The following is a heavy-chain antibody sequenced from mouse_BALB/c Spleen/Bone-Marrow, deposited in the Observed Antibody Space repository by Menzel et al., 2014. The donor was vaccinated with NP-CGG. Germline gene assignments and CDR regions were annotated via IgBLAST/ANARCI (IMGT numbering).Heavy chain of an antibody. CDR3: ARSPYGHFDY. CDR2: INPNTGYT. V-gene: IGHV1-7*01. J-gene: IGHJ2*01. Sequence: VKVVESGAELAKPGASVKMSCKASGYTFTNYWMHWVKQRPGQGLEWIGYINPNTGYTEYNQKFKDKATLTADKSSSTAYMQLSSLTSEDSAVYYCARSPYGHFDYWGQGTTLTVSS. CDR1: GYTFTNYW. D-gene: IGHD1-1*02.